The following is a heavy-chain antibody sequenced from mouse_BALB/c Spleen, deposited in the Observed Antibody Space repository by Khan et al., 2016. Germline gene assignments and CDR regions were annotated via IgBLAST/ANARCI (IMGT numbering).Heavy chain of an antibody. CDR3: ARYRYYYGSSRYCDV. J-gene: IGHJ1*01. Sequence: QIQLVQSGPELKKPGKTVKISCKASGYTFTNYGMNWVKQAPGKGLKWMGWINTYSGESTYADDFKGRFAFSLETSANTAYLQSNNLKNEDTATYFGARYRYYYGSSRYCDVWGAGTTVTVAS. CDR2: INTYSGES. D-gene: IGHD1-1*01. V-gene: IGHV9-3-1*01. CDR1: GYTFTNYG.